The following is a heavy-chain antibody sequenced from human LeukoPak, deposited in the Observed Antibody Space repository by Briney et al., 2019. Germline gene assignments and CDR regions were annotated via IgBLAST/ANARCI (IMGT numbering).Heavy chain of an antibody. V-gene: IGHV4-59*08. J-gene: IGHJ4*02. CDR2: IYYSGST. CDR1: GGSISSYY. D-gene: IGHD4-17*01. CDR3: ARENGDYPYYFDY. Sequence: SETLSLTCTVSGGSISSYYWSWIRQPPGKGLEWIGYIYYSGSTNYNPSLKSRVTISVDTSKNQFSLKLSSVTAADTAVYYCARENGDYPYYFDYWAREPWSPSPQ.